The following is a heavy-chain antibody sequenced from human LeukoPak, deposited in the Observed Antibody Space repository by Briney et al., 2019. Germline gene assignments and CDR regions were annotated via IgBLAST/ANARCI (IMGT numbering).Heavy chain of an antibody. J-gene: IGHJ4*02. V-gene: IGHV1-46*01. CDR1: GYTFTSNY. Sequence: GASVKVSCKAFGYTFTSNYMHWVRQAPGQGPEWMGVISPSGGSTTYAQKFQGRVTLTRDMSTSTDYLELSSLRSEDTAAYYCARDPRDHSYGWSWRYFDYWGQGTLVTVSS. CDR3: ARDPRDHSYGWSWRYFDY. D-gene: IGHD5-18*01. CDR2: ISPSGGST.